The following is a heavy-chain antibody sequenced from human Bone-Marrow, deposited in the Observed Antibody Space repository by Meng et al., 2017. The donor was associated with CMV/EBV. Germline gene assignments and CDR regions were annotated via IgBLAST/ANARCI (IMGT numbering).Heavy chain of an antibody. CDR2: ISYDRSNK. CDR3: ASRGYDSPLDY. V-gene: IGHV3-30-3*01. J-gene: IGHJ4*02. CDR1: GFTFSSYA. Sequence: GGSLRLSCAASGFTFSSYAMHWVRQAPGKGLEWVAVISYDRSNKYYADSVKGRFTISRDNSKNTLYLQMNSLRAEDTAVYYCASRGYDSPLDYWGQGTLVTVSS. D-gene: IGHD5-12*01.